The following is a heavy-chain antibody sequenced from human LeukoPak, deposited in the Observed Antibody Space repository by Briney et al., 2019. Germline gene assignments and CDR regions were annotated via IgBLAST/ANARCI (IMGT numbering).Heavy chain of an antibody. CDR3: ATDLSLYSLDAFDI. Sequence: GASVKVSCKASGGTFSSYAISWVRQAPGQGLEWMGGIIPIFGTANYAQKFQGRVTITADESTSTAYMELSSLRSEDTAVYYCATDLSLYSLDAFDIWGQGTMVTVSS. J-gene: IGHJ3*02. D-gene: IGHD5-18*01. CDR1: GGTFSSYA. V-gene: IGHV1-69*13. CDR2: IIPIFGTA.